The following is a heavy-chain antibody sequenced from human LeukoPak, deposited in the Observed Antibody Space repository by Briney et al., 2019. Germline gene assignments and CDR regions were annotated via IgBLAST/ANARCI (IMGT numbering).Heavy chain of an antibody. CDR1: GFTFRSYG. CDR3: ARAHNWKYSSFDF. J-gene: IGHJ4*02. CDR2: ISSSSSYI. Sequence: GGSLRLSCAVSGFTFRSYGMSWVRQTPGKGLEWVSCISSSSSYIYYADSVKGRFTISRDNAKNSLYLQMNSLRAEDTAVYYCARAHNWKYSSFDFWGQGTLVTVSS. V-gene: IGHV3-21*01. D-gene: IGHD1-7*01.